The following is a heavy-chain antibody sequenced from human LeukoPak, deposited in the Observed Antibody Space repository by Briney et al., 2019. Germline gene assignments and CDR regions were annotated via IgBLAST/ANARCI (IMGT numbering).Heavy chain of an antibody. V-gene: IGHV4-39*07. CDR3: ARGRITMVRGVNCYFDY. D-gene: IGHD3-10*01. CDR2: IYYSGST. CDR1: GGSISSSSYY. Sequence: PSETLSLTCTVSGGSISSSSYYWGWIRQPPGKGLEWIGNIYYSGSTYYNPSLRSRVTISVDTSKKQFSLKLSSVTAADTAVYYCARGRITMVRGVNCYFDYWGQGTLVTVSS. J-gene: IGHJ4*02.